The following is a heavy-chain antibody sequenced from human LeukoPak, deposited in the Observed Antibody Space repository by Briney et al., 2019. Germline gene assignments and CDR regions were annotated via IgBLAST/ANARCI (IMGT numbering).Heavy chain of an antibody. V-gene: IGHV3-7*04. J-gene: IGHJ4*02. CDR1: GFTFSSYW. D-gene: IGHD4-23*01. CDR3: ARYDYGGNYDF. Sequence: PGGSLRLSCAASGFTFSSYWMSWVRQAPGKGLEWVANIKQDGSEKYYVDSVRGRFTISRDNAKNSLYLQMNSLRPEDTAVYYCARYDYGGNYDFWGQGTLVTVSS. CDR2: IKQDGSEK.